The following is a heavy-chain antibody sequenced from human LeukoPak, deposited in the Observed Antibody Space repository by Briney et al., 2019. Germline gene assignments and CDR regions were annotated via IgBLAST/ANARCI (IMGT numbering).Heavy chain of an antibody. J-gene: IGHJ4*02. CDR3: ASMRGSYYEDRYFDY. Sequence: PSGTLSLTCAVSGGSISSSNWWSWVRQPPGKGLEWIGEIYHSGSTNYNPSLKSRVTISVDKSKNQFSLKLSSVTAADTAVYYCASMRGSYYEDRYFDYWGQGTLVTVSS. CDR2: IYHSGST. V-gene: IGHV4-4*02. D-gene: IGHD1-26*01. CDR1: GGSISSSNW.